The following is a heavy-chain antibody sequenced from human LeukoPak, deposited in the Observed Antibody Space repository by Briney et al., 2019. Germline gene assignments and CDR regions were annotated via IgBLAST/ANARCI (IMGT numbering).Heavy chain of an antibody. V-gene: IGHV1-8*01. CDR1: GYTFTSYD. CDR3: ARGASSWRFDP. CDR2: MNPNSGNT. D-gene: IGHD6-13*01. Sequence: ASVKVSCKASGYTFTSYDINWVRQATGQGLEWMGWMNPNSGNTGYAQKFQGRVTMTRNTSINTANMELSSLRSEDTAVYYCARGASSWRFDPWGQGTLVTVSS. J-gene: IGHJ5*02.